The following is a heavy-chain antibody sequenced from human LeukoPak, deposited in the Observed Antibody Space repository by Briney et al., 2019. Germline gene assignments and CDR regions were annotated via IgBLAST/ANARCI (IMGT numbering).Heavy chain of an antibody. Sequence: GGSLRLSCAASGFTFSGSAMHWVRQASGKGLEWVGRIRSKANSYATTYAASVKGRFTISRDNSKNTAYLQMNSLKAEDTAVYYCTRLGYCTNDVCPNWGQGTLVTVSS. CDR1: GFTFSGSA. J-gene: IGHJ4*02. CDR3: TRLGYCTNDVCPN. CDR2: IRSKANSYAT. V-gene: IGHV3-73*01. D-gene: IGHD2-8*01.